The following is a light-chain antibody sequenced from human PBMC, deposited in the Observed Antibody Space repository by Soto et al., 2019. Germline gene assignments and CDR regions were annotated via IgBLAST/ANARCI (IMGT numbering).Light chain of an antibody. V-gene: IGLV4-69*01. Sequence: QSVLTQSPSASASLGASVKLTCTLSSGHSSYAIAWHQQQPEKGPRYLMKLNSDGSHSKGDGIPDRFSGSSSGAERYLTISSLQSEDEADYYCQTWGTGIPVFGGGTKATVL. CDR1: SGHSSYA. CDR3: QTWGTGIPV. J-gene: IGLJ2*01. CDR2: LNSDGSH.